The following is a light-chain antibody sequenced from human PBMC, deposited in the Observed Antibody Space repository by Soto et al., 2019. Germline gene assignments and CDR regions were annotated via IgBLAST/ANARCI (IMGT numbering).Light chain of an antibody. Sequence: DNRMSQSPAAVSASVGERDTITCRASQSIISHLNWYQQKPGKAPKLLIHGAFTLQSGVPSRFSGSGSGTDFTLTISSLQPEDFATYYCQQSYSIPIPFGQGTRLEI. CDR1: QSIISH. V-gene: IGKV1-39*01. CDR3: QQSYSIPIP. CDR2: GAF. J-gene: IGKJ5*01.